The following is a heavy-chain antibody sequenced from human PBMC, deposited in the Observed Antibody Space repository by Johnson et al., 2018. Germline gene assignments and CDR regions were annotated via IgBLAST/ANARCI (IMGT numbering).Heavy chain of an antibody. CDR1: GFTFSSRS. J-gene: IGHJ3*01. CDR2: IAGNSDTA. CDR3: ARDYWYGFDL. V-gene: IGHV3-48*01. D-gene: IGHD6-13*01. Sequence: VQLVQSGGGLVQPGGSLRLSCAASGFTFSSRSMNWVRQAPGKGLEWISFIAGNSDTAYHADSVKGRFIISRENGKNSLFLHMNSLRADDTAVYYCARDYWYGFDLWGQGTMVSVSS.